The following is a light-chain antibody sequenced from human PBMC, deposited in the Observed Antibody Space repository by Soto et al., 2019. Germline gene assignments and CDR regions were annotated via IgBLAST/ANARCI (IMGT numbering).Light chain of an antibody. CDR3: QQYDSYSIT. CDR2: KAS. J-gene: IGKJ5*01. CDR1: RGIGDW. Sequence: DIQLTKPPSPRSPSVENGVTTTCGASRGIGDWLAWFQQKPGKAPKLLIYKASSLESGVPSRFSGSGSGTEFTLTISSLQPDDSATYYCQQYDSYSITFGQGTRLEIK. V-gene: IGKV1-5*03.